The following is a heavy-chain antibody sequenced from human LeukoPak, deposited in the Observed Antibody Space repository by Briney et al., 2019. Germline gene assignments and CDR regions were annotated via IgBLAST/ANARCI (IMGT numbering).Heavy chain of an antibody. Sequence: SETLSLTCTVSGDSISGSNYHWGWIRQPPGKGLEWLGTVHPTGRAFYNPSLRGRTTVPVDTSKNEFSLKLTSVTAADTAVYYCAREPDAWGQGILVIV. J-gene: IGHJ5*02. CDR2: VHPTGRA. CDR1: GDSISGSNYH. CDR3: AREPDA. V-gene: IGHV4-39*07.